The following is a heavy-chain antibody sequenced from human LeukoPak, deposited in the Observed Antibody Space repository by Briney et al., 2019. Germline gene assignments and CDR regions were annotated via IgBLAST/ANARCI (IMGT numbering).Heavy chain of an antibody. CDR3: ARGNYYDSSGYYYY. V-gene: IGHV3-23*01. J-gene: IGHJ4*02. CDR2: ISAGGDTP. Sequence: GGSLRLSCAASGFTFSSYAMNWVRQAPGKGPEWVSAISAGGDTPYYADSAKGRFTISRDNAKNSLYLQMNSLRAEDTAVYYCARGNYYDSSGYYYYWGQGTLVTVSS. D-gene: IGHD3-22*01. CDR1: GFTFSSYA.